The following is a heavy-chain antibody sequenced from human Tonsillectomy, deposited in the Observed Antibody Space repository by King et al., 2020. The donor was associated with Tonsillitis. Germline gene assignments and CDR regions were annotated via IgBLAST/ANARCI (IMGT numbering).Heavy chain of an antibody. CDR1: GFTFSSYG. J-gene: IGHJ4*02. Sequence: HVQLVESGGGVVQPGRSLRLSCAASGFTFSSYGMHWVRQAPGKGLEWVAVISYDGSNKYYADSVKGRFTISRDNSKNTLYLQMNSLRREDTAVYYCAKELWGGGSYVGGHWGQGTLVTVSS. V-gene: IGHV3-30*18. CDR3: AKELWGGGSYVGGH. CDR2: ISYDGSNK. D-gene: IGHD1-26*01.